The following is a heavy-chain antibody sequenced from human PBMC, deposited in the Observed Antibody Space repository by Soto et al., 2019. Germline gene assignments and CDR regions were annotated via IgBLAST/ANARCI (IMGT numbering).Heavy chain of an antibody. CDR2: ISWDGGST. CDR3: AKDWAVGAKVHYYYGMDV. D-gene: IGHD1-26*01. CDR1: GFTFDDYT. J-gene: IGHJ6*02. Sequence: PGGSLRLSCAASGFTFDDYTMHWVRQAPGKGLEWVSLISWDGGSTYYADSVKGRFTISRDNSKNSLYLQMNSLRTEDTALYYCAKDWAVGAKVHYYYGMDVWGQGTTVTVSS. V-gene: IGHV3-43*01.